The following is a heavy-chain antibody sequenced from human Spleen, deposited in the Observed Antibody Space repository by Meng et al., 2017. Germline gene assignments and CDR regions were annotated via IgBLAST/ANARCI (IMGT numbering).Heavy chain of an antibody. D-gene: IGHD5-24*01. J-gene: IGHJ4*02. V-gene: IGHV1-2*02. CDR1: GYTFSGYY. Sequence: ASVKVSCKASGYTFSGYYMHWVRQAPGQGLEWMGWINPNTGGTNYAQKFQGRVTMTRDTSISTAYMELSRLISDDTAVYFCARGDMRWAAVDYWGQGTLVTVSS. CDR2: INPNTGGT. CDR3: ARGDMRWAAVDY.